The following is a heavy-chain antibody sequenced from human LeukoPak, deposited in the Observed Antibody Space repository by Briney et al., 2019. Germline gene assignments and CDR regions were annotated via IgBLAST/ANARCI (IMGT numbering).Heavy chain of an antibody. D-gene: IGHD2-2*01. Sequence: GGSLRLSCAASGFTFSSYAMSWVRQAPGKGLEWVSSISGGGAVTYYADSVKGRFTISRDNSKNTVYLQMNSLRAEDTAVYYCARESTSCQYDYWGQGTLVTVSS. CDR2: ISGGGAVT. CDR1: GFTFSSYA. V-gene: IGHV3-23*01. J-gene: IGHJ4*02. CDR3: ARESTSCQYDY.